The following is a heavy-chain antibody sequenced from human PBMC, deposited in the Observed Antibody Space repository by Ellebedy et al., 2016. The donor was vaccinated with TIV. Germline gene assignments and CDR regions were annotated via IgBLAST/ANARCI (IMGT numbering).Heavy chain of an antibody. J-gene: IGHJ4*02. CDR3: VRAPRGQYYFDY. Sequence: GGSLRLXXAASGLLFSNYGMHWVRQAPGKGLEWAAVIWYDGSNKYYADSVKGRFTISRDNSKNTLYLEMNSLRAEDTAVYYCVRAPRGQYYFDYWGQGTLVTVSS. CDR1: GLLFSNYG. D-gene: IGHD5-12*01. V-gene: IGHV3-33*01. CDR2: IWYDGSNK.